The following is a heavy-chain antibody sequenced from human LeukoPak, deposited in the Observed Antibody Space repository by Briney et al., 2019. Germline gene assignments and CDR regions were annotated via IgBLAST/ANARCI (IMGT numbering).Heavy chain of an antibody. CDR2: IIPIFGTA. V-gene: IGHV1-69*13. J-gene: IGHJ4*02. Sequence: ASVKVSCKASGGTFSSYAISWVRQAPGQGLEWMGGIIPIFGTANYAQKFQGRVTITADESTSTAYVELSSLRSEDTAVYYCARGNYYYDSSGYYFDYWGQGTLVTVSS. CDR1: GGTFSSYA. D-gene: IGHD3-22*01. CDR3: ARGNYYYDSSGYYFDY.